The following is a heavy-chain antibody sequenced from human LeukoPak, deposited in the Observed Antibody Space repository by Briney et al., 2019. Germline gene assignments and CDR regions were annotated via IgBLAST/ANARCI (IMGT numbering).Heavy chain of an antibody. D-gene: IGHD3-3*01. CDR2: INHSGST. V-gene: IGHV4-34*01. J-gene: IGHJ4*02. Sequence: SETLSLTCAVYGGSFSGYYWSWIRQPPGNWLEWIGEINHSGSTNYNPSLKSRVTISVDTSKNQFSLKLSSVTAADTAVYYCAGRGGLIWIDYWGQGTLVTVSS. CDR3: AGRGGLIWIDY. CDR1: GGSFSGYY.